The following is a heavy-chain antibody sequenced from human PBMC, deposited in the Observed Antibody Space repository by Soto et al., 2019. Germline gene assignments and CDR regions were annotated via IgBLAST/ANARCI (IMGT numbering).Heavy chain of an antibody. CDR1: GGSISSYY. Sequence: QVQLQESGPGLVKPSETLSLTCTVSGGSISSYYWSWIRKPPGKGLEWIGYIYYSGSTNYNPSLKSRVTISVDTSKNQFSLKLSSVTAADTAVYYCAREMFSTGYYYGMDVWGQGTTVTVSS. J-gene: IGHJ6*02. D-gene: IGHD3-10*02. CDR3: AREMFSTGYYYGMDV. V-gene: IGHV4-59*01. CDR2: IYYSGST.